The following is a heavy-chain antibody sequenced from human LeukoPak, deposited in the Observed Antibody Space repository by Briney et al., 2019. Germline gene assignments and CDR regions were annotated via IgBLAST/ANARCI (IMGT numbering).Heavy chain of an antibody. D-gene: IGHD3-9*01. CDR1: GFTFSSYS. CDR2: ISSSSYI. Sequence: GGSLRLSCAASGFTFSSYSMNWVRQAPGKGLEWVSSISSSSYIYYADSVKGRFTISRDNAKNSLYLQMNSLRAEDTAVYYCARDPYDILTGYYMDYYYYGMDVWGKGTTVTVSS. J-gene: IGHJ6*04. CDR3: ARDPYDILTGYYMDYYYYGMDV. V-gene: IGHV3-21*01.